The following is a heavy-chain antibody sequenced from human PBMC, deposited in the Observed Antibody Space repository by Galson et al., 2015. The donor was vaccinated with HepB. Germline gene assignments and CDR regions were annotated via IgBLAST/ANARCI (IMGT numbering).Heavy chain of an antibody. Sequence: SLRLSCAASGFIFSPYAMHWVRQAPGKGLEWVAVISYAGRNTYYADSVKGRFTISRDDSKSTLRLQMNSLRAEDTAVYYCARDRGGYDSQYYYGMDVWGQGTTVTVSS. V-gene: IGHV3-30*04. CDR1: GFIFSPYA. J-gene: IGHJ6*02. CDR3: ARDRGGYDSQYYYGMDV. CDR2: ISYAGRNT. D-gene: IGHD5-12*01.